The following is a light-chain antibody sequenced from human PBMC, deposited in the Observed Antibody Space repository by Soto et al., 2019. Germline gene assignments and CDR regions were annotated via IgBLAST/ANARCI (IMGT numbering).Light chain of an antibody. CDR3: QQYGSSPPWT. V-gene: IGKV3-20*01. J-gene: IGKJ1*01. Sequence: EIVLTQSPGTLSLSPGERATLSCRASQSVSSSYLAWYQQKPGQAPRLLIYGASSRATGSPDRFSGSGSGTDFTLTISRLEPEDFAVYYCQQYGSSPPWTFGPGTNVEIK. CDR2: GAS. CDR1: QSVSSSY.